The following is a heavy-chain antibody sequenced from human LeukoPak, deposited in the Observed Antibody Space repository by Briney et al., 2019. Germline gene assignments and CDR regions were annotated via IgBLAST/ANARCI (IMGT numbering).Heavy chain of an antibody. CDR1: GGTFSSYA. V-gene: IGHV1-18*01. CDR2: ISAYNGNT. CDR3: ARERYSSGWYASFDP. D-gene: IGHD6-19*01. J-gene: IGHJ5*02. Sequence: ASVNVSCKASGGTFSSYAISWVRQAPGQGLEWMGWISAYNGNTNYAQKPQGRVTMTTDTSTSTAYMELRSLRSDDTAVYYCARERYSSGWYASFDPWGQGTLVTVSS.